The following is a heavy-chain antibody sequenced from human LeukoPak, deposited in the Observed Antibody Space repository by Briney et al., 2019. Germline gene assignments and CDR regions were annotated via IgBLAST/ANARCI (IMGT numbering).Heavy chain of an antibody. D-gene: IGHD1-7*01. J-gene: IGHJ4*02. CDR3: ARDHNWNYDY. Sequence: PGGSLRLSCVTSGFTFSSYSMNWVRQTPGKGLEWVSYIGPASSSTIPYADSVRGRFTISRDNAKNSLYLQMNSLRAEDTAVYYCARDHNWNYDYWGQGTLVTVSS. CDR2: IGPASSSTI. V-gene: IGHV3-48*01. CDR1: GFTFSSYS.